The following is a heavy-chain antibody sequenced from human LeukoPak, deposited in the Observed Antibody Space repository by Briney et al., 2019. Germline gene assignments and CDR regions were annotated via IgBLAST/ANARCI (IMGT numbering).Heavy chain of an antibody. V-gene: IGHV3-30*02. CDR2: IRYDGSKK. Sequence: GGSLRLSCAASGFTFSSYAMSWVRQAPGKGLEWVAFIRYDGSKKYYADSVKGRFTISRDNSKNALYLQMNSLRAEDTAVYYCAKEGDIVVVPAAMDYWGQGTLVTVSS. D-gene: IGHD2-2*01. J-gene: IGHJ4*02. CDR1: GFTFSSYA. CDR3: AKEGDIVVVPAAMDY.